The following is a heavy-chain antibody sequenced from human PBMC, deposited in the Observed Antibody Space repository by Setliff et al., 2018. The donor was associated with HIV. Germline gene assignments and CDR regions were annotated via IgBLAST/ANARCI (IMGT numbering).Heavy chain of an antibody. Sequence: GESLKISCAASGFTFSTYWMSWFRQAPGKGLEWVANIKEDGDDKKYVDSVKGRFTISRDNAKDSLYLQMNSLRAEDTAVYYCARDHSITPPHWGQGTLVTVSS. D-gene: IGHD3-3*02. CDR2: IKEDGDDK. V-gene: IGHV3-7*03. J-gene: IGHJ4*02. CDR1: GFTFSTYW. CDR3: ARDHSITPPH.